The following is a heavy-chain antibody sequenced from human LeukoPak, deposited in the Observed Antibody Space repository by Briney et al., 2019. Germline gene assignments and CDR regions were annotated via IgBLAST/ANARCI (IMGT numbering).Heavy chain of an antibody. CDR2: ISRSGRST. Sequence: GGSLTLSCAASGFPFSSYAMSWLRQAPGKGVEWVSAISRSGRSTYYVDSVKGRFTISRDNSKNTLYLQMNSLRAEDTAVYYCAKEVGVVVQGVYYYYYYMDVWGKGTTVTVSS. J-gene: IGHJ6*03. D-gene: IGHD3-3*01. V-gene: IGHV3-23*01. CDR3: AKEVGVVVQGVYYYYYYMDV. CDR1: GFPFSSYA.